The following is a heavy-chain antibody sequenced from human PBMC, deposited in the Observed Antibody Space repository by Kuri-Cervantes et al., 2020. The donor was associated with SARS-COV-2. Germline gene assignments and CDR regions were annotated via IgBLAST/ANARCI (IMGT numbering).Heavy chain of an antibody. CDR3: ARDVKYDFWSGSPYYYYYMGV. Sequence: GESLKISCAASGFTFSSYSMNWVRQAPGKGLEWVSSISSSSSYIYYADSVKGRFTISRDNAKNSLYLQMNSLRAEDTALYYCARDVKYDFWSGSPYYYYYMGVWGKGTTVTVSS. J-gene: IGHJ6*03. D-gene: IGHD3-3*01. CDR2: ISSSSSYI. V-gene: IGHV3-21*04. CDR1: GFTFSSYS.